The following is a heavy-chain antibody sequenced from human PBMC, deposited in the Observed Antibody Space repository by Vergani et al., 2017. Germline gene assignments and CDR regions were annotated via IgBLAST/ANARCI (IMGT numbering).Heavy chain of an antibody. CDR3: ARDFLTRVTTLDYYYMGV. Sequence: QVQLVESGGCEVQPGRSLRLSCSAAGFPFSDYGVHWVRQAPGKGLEWVSVISYDGNKKNYADSVKGRFTISRDNSKNTLYLEMNALRAEDTAVYYCARDFLTRVTTLDYYYMGVWGKGTTVTVSS. J-gene: IGHJ6*03. D-gene: IGHD1-1*01. CDR1: GFPFSDYG. V-gene: IGHV3-30*03. CDR2: ISYDGNKK.